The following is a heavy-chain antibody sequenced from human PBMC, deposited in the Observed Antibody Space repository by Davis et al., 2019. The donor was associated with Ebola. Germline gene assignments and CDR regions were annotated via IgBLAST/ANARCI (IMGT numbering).Heavy chain of an antibody. Sequence: GESLKISCAASGFTFSSYWMSWVRQAPGKGLEWLANIKQDGSEKYYVDSVKGRFTISRDNSKNTLYLQMNSLRAEDTAVYYCAKVGRSSSPGYFDYWGQGTLVTVSS. CDR1: GFTFSSYW. CDR2: IKQDGSEK. V-gene: IGHV3-7*03. CDR3: AKVGRSSSPGYFDY. J-gene: IGHJ4*02. D-gene: IGHD6-6*01.